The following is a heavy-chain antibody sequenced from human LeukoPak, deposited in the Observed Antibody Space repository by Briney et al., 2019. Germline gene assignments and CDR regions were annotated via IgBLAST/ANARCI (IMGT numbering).Heavy chain of an antibody. D-gene: IGHD3-10*01. J-gene: IGHJ5*02. V-gene: IGHV4-30-4*02. CDR3: AREQSMVRGASWFDP. CDR2: IHYTGST. CDR1: GGSISSGDYF. Sequence: SETLSLTCNVSGGSISSGDYFWNWIRQPPGKGLEWLGYIHYTGSTYYNPSLQSRVTMSVDTSKNQFSLKLSSVTAADTAVYYCAREQSMVRGASWFDPWGQGTLVTVSP.